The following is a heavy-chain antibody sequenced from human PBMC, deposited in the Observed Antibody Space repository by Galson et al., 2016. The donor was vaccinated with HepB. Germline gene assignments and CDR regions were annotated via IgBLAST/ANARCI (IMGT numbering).Heavy chain of an antibody. J-gene: IGHJ4*02. V-gene: IGHV3-23*01. CDR2: ISGSGGTT. Sequence: SLRLSCAASGFTFSSYALSWVRQAPGKGLEWVSVISGSGGTTYYADSVKGRFTISRDNSKNALYLQMNSLRAEDTAVYYCAKEPNYDFWSGHPFDYWGQGILVTFSS. CDR3: AKEPNYDFWSGHPFDY. D-gene: IGHD3-3*01. CDR1: GFTFSSYA.